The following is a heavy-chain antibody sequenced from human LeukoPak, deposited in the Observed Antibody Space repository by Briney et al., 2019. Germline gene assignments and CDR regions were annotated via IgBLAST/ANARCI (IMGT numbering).Heavy chain of an antibody. CDR3: ARVDDYVNY. CDR2: IIPILGIA. CDR1: GGTFSSYA. Sequence: SVKVSCKASGGTFSSYAISWVRQAPGQGLEWMGRIIPILGIANYVQKFQGRVTITADKSTSTAYMELSSLRSEDTAVYYCARVDDYVNYWGQGTLVTVSS. D-gene: IGHD4-17*01. J-gene: IGHJ4*02. V-gene: IGHV1-69*04.